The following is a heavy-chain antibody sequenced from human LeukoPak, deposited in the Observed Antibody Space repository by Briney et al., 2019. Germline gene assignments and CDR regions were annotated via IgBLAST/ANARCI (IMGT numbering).Heavy chain of an antibody. CDR3: ATGGWGGSGDKPYYYYYYMDV. Sequence: GASVKVSCKASGYTFTGYYMHWVRQAPGQGLEWMGWINPNSGGTNYAQKFQGRVAMTRDTSISTAYMELSRLRSDDTAVYYCATGGWGGSGDKPYYYYYYMDVWGKGTTVTVSS. CDR2: INPNSGGT. CDR1: GYTFTGYY. D-gene: IGHD1-26*01. J-gene: IGHJ6*03. V-gene: IGHV1-2*02.